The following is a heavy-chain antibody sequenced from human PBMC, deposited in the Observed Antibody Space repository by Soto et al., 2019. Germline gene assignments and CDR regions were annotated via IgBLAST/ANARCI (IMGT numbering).Heavy chain of an antibody. CDR3: AKSETALAGALFDGLDV. Sequence: PGGSLGLSCAASGFTFSIYGFHWGRQAPGKGLKWVAVISYDGSEKYYADSVKGRFTISRDNSKNTLYLQMNSLRPEDTSVYYCAKSETALAGALFDGLDVWGQGTTVTVSS. CDR1: GFTFSIYG. CDR2: ISYDGSEK. J-gene: IGHJ6*02. D-gene: IGHD6-19*01. V-gene: IGHV3-30*18.